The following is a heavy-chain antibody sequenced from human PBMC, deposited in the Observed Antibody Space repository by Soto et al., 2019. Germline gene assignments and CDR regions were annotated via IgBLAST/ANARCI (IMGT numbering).Heavy chain of an antibody. D-gene: IGHD5-12*01. J-gene: IGHJ4*02. Sequence: PSETLSLTCTVSGGSISSGGYYWSWIRQHPGKGLEWIGYIYYSGSTYYNPSLKSRVTISVDTSKNQFSLKLSSVTAADTAVYYCASGNRGQRWLQGGYYFDYWGQGTLVTVSS. CDR2: IYYSGST. CDR1: GGSISSGGYY. V-gene: IGHV4-31*02. CDR3: ASGNRGQRWLQGGYYFDY.